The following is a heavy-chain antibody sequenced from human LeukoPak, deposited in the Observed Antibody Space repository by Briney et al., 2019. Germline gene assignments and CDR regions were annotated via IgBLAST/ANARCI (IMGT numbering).Heavy chain of an antibody. V-gene: IGHV4-59*08. CDR1: GGSISSYY. CDR2: IYYSGST. Sequence: PSGTLSLTCTVSGGSISSYYWSWIRQPPGKGLEWIGYIYYSGSTNYNPSLKSRVTISVDTSKNQFSLKLSSVTAADTAVYYCARSAIAVAGTDYFDYWGQGTLVTVSS. D-gene: IGHD6-19*01. J-gene: IGHJ4*02. CDR3: ARSAIAVAGTDYFDY.